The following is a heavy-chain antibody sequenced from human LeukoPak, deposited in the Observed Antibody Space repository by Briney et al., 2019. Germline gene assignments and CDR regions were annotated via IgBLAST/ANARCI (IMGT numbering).Heavy chain of an antibody. J-gene: IGHJ4*02. Sequence: GGSLRLSCAASGFTFSDYYMSWIRQAPGKGLEWVSYISSSGNIIYYVDSVKGRFTISRDNAKNSLYLQMNSLRAEDTAVYYCARDAKSGYSSSWNGYWGQGTLVTVSS. CDR2: ISSSGNII. CDR1: GFTFSDYY. V-gene: IGHV3-11*01. CDR3: ARDAKSGYSSSWNGY. D-gene: IGHD6-13*01.